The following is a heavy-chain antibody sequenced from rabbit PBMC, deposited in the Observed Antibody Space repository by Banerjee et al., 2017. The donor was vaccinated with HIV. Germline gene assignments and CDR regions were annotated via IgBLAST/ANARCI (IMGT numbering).Heavy chain of an antibody. Sequence: QEQLEESGGGLVKPGASLTLTCKASGFDFSSYYMSWVRQAPGKGLEWIACIYAGSSGSTYYTSWAKGRFTISKTSSTTVTLQMTSLTAADTATYFCARRDGGYVAYGYDLWGQGTLVTVS. J-gene: IGHJ3*01. CDR3: ARRDGGYVAYGYDL. CDR2: IYAGSSGST. V-gene: IGHV1S45*01. D-gene: IGHD6-1*01. CDR1: GFDFSSYYM.